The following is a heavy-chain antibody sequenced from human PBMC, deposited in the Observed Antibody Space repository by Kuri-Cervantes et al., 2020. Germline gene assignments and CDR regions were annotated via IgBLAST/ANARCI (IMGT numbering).Heavy chain of an antibody. CDR2: IYYSGST. Sequence: SETLSLTCTVSGGSISSSSYYWGWIRQPPGKGLEWIGSIYYSGSTYYNPSLKSRVTISVDTSKNHFSLKLSSVTAADTAVYYCARLPTTVVTHIDYWGQGTLVTVSS. V-gene: IGHV4-39*02. CDR1: GGSISSSSYY. J-gene: IGHJ4*02. CDR3: ARLPTTVVTHIDY. D-gene: IGHD4-23*01.